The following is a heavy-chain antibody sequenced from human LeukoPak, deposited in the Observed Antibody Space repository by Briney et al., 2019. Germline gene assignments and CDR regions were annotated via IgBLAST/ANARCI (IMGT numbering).Heavy chain of an antibody. J-gene: IGHJ4*02. CDR3: ARGRPHGNDY. CDR2: IARDGSST. CDR1: GFTFRSYW. Sequence: GGSLRLSCAASGFTFRSYWMDWVRQAPGQVLVWVSRIARDGSSTTYADSVKGRFSISRDNAKNTLYLQMNSLRVEDTAVYYCARGRPHGNDYWGQGTLVTVSS. V-gene: IGHV3-74*01. D-gene: IGHD4-23*01.